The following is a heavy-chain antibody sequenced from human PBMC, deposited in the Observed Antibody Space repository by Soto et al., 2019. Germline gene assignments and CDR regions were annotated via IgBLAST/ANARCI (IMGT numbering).Heavy chain of an antibody. CDR3: TRDHYGMDV. CDR2: ISITSSTI. J-gene: IGHJ6*02. CDR1: GFTFSSYS. Sequence: ELHLVESGGGLVQPGGSLRLSCAASGFTFSSYSMIWVRQAPGKGLEWVSYISITSSTIYYADSVKGRFTISRDNAKKSLYLKMNSLRDADTAGYYCTRDHYGMDVWGQGTTVPVSS. V-gene: IGHV3-48*02.